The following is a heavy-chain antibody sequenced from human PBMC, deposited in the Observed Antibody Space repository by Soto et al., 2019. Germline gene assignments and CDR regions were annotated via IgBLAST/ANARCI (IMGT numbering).Heavy chain of an antibody. CDR1: GGSISSGGYY. Sequence: QVQLQESGPGLVKPSQTLSLTCTVSGGSISSGGYYWSWIRQHPGKGLEWIGYIYYSGSTYYNPSLKSRVTISVDTSKNQFSLKLSSVTATDTAVYYCARDGYCSGGSCYVGYWGQGTLVTVSS. CDR3: ARDGYCSGGSCYVGY. CDR2: IYYSGST. D-gene: IGHD2-15*01. J-gene: IGHJ4*02. V-gene: IGHV4-31*03.